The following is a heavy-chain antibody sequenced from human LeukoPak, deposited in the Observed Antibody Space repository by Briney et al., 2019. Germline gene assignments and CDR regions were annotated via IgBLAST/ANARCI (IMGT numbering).Heavy chain of an antibody. D-gene: IGHD5-18*01. J-gene: IGHJ4*02. CDR3: ARDAAYGYDRFDY. V-gene: IGHV3-48*03. Sequence: GGSLRLSCAASGFTFSSYEMNWVRQAPGKGLEWVSYISSSGSTIYYADSVKGRFTISRDNAKNSLYLQMNSLRVEDTAVYYCARDAAYGYDRFDYWGQGTQVTVSS. CDR1: GFTFSSYE. CDR2: ISSSGSTI.